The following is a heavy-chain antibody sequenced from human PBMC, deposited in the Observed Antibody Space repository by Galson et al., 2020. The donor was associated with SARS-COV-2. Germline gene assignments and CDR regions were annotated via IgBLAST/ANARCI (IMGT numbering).Heavy chain of an antibody. CDR3: AREHQSGAYCFDL. V-gene: IGHV4-30-4*07. Sequence: SETLSLTCAVSGGSISTGGYSWSWIRQQPGKGLEWLGYLYHSGDVSYNPSLMSRVRISVDKSNNQFSLTLKSVIAADTAVYYCAREHQSGAYCFDLWGRGTLVTVSS. CDR2: LYHSGDV. D-gene: IGHD3-16*01. J-gene: IGHJ2*01. CDR1: GGSISTGGYS.